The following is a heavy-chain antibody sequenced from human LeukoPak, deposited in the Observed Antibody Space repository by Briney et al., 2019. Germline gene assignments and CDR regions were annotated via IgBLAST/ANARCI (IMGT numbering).Heavy chain of an antibody. CDR2: ISLDGSNK. V-gene: IGHV3-30*03. CDR3: ARVGYTNTWYVDY. J-gene: IGHJ4*02. CDR1: GFTFSTYA. D-gene: IGHD6-13*01. Sequence: GSLRLSCAASGFTFSTYAMHWVRQAPGKGLEWVAVISLDGSNKLYADSVKGRFTISRDNAKNTLYLQMNSLRAEDTAVYYCARVGYTNTWYVDYWGQGTLVTVSS.